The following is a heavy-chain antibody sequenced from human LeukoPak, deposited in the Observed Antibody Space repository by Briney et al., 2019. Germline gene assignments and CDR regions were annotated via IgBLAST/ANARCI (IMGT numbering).Heavy chain of an antibody. D-gene: IGHD3-10*01. CDR3: AKDRRSDGSGTPSGYMDV. J-gene: IGHJ6*03. Sequence: GGSLRLSCAASGFTFSTYALTWVRQAPGKGLEWVSSISGSGDTTYYADSVKGRFTISRDNSKNTVYLQMNRLRAEDTAVYHCAKDRRSDGSGTPSGYMDVWGKGTSVTFSS. V-gene: IGHV3-23*01. CDR2: ISGSGDTT. CDR1: GFTFSTYA.